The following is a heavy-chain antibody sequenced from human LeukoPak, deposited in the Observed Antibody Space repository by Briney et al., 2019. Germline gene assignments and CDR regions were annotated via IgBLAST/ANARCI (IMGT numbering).Heavy chain of an antibody. V-gene: IGHV4-34*01. J-gene: IGHJ6*02. CDR1: DGSINSYY. D-gene: IGHD3-10*01. CDR2: INHSGST. Sequence: PSETLSLTCSVSDGSINSYYWSWIRQPPGKGLEWIGEINHSGSTNYNPSLKSRVTISVDTSKNQFSLKLSSVTAADTAVYYCARGRPITMVRGVMVRYYYYGMDVWGQGTTVTVSS. CDR3: ARGRPITMVRGVMVRYYYYGMDV.